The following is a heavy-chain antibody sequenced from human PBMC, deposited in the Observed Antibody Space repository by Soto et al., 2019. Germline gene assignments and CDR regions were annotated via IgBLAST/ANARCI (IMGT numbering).Heavy chain of an antibody. CDR2: ISYDGSNK. CDR3: AREKEAACDY. J-gene: IGHJ4*02. CDR1: GFTFSSYA. V-gene: IGHV3-30-3*01. D-gene: IGHD6-13*01. Sequence: QVQLVESGGGVVQPGRSLRLSCAASGFTFSSYAMHWVRQAPGKGLEWVAVISYDGSNKYYADSVKGRFTISRDNSKNTLYLQMNSLRAEDTAVYYCAREKEAACDYWGRGNLVTVSS.